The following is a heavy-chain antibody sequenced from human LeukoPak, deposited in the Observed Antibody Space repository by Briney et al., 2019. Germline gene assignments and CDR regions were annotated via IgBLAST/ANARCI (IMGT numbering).Heavy chain of an antibody. CDR3: ARAYYYDSSGWCDP. J-gene: IGHJ5*02. CDR2: INPNSGGT. CDR1: GYTFTGYY. D-gene: IGHD3-22*01. Sequence: ASVKVSCKASGYTFTGYYMHWVRQAPGQGLEWMGWINPNSGGTNYAQKFQGRVTMTRDTSISTAYMELSRLRSDDTAVYYCARAYYYDSSGWCDPWGEGTLITVSS. V-gene: IGHV1-2*02.